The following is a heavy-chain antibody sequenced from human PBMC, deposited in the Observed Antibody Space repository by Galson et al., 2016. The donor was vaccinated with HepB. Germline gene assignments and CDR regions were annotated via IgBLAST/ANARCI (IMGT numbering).Heavy chain of an antibody. CDR1: GFSFSSFA. V-gene: IGHV3-21*01. CDR3: AGGKREWGFDF. J-gene: IGHJ5*01. CDR2: ISDRETGFGV. Sequence: SLRLSCAASGFSFSSFALNWVRQAPGKGLEWVASISDRETGFGVFTADSVRGRLSISRDNAQNTLFLQMNSLRIEDTAVYYCAGGKREWGFDFWGQGALVTVSS. D-gene: IGHD2-8*01.